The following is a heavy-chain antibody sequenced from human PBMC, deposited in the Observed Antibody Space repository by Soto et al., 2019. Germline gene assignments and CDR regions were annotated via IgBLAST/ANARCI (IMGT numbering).Heavy chain of an antibody. Sequence: ASETLSLTCTVSGGSISSGDYYWSWIRQPPGKGLEWIGYIYYSGSTYYNPSLRSRVTISVDTSKNQFSLKLSSVTAADTAVYYCARDPPGNGMDVWGQGTTVTVSS. J-gene: IGHJ6*02. CDR3: ARDPPGNGMDV. V-gene: IGHV4-30-4*01. CDR1: GGSISSGDYY. CDR2: IYYSGST.